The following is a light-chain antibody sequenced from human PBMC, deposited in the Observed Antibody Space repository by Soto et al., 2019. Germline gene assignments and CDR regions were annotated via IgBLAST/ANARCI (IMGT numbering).Light chain of an antibody. CDR3: QSYDSSLSAVV. CDR2: GST. CDR1: SSNIGAGYD. J-gene: IGLJ2*01. Sequence: QSVLTQPPSVSGAPGQRVNISCTGSSSNIGAGYDVHWYQQFPGTAPKLLLYGSTNRPSGVPDRFSGSKSGTSASLAIAGLQTEDEADYYCQSYDSSLSAVVFGGGTKLTGL. V-gene: IGLV1-40*01.